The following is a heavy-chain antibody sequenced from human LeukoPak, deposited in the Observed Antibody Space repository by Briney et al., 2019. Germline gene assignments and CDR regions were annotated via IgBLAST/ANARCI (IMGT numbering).Heavy chain of an antibody. D-gene: IGHD6-6*01. Sequence: GGSLRLSCAASGFTVSSNYMSWVRQAPGKGLEWVSVIYSGGSTYYADSVKGRFTISRDNSKNTLYLQMNSLRAEDTAVYYCARLEYSSSEAPDYWGQGTLVTVSS. CDR2: IYSGGST. V-gene: IGHV3-53*01. CDR3: ARLEYSSSEAPDY. CDR1: GFTVSSNY. J-gene: IGHJ4*02.